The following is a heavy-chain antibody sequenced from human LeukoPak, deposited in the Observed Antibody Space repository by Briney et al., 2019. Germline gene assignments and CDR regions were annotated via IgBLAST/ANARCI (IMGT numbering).Heavy chain of an antibody. J-gene: IGHJ4*02. D-gene: IGHD5-12*01. V-gene: IGHV4-59*01. CDR1: GGSLSSYY. CDR2: IYYSGST. CDR3: ARGRVGYEGGYYFDY. Sequence: SETLSLTCTVSGGSLSSYYWSWIRQPPGKGLEWIGYIYYSGSTNYNPCLKSRVTISVDTSKNQFSLKLSSVTAADTAVYYCARGRVGYEGGYYFDYWGQGTLVTVSS.